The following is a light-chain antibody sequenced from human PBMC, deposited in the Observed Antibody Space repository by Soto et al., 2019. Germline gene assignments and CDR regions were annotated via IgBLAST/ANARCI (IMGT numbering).Light chain of an antibody. Sequence: AIEVTQSPSSLSASVWERVTISCRASQGISSALAWYQQKPGKAPKLLMYDASSLESGVPSGFSGSGSGTEFTLTISSLQPEDFATYYCQKFNDNPTFGQGTRLEIK. J-gene: IGKJ5*01. CDR3: QKFNDNPT. V-gene: IGKV1D-13*01. CDR1: QGISSA. CDR2: DAS.